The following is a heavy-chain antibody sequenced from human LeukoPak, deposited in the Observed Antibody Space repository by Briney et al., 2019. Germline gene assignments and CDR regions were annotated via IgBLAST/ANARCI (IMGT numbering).Heavy chain of an antibody. CDR3: AREGVGGSGMLNWFDP. CDR1: GGSISSSNW. J-gene: IGHJ5*02. CDR2: IYHSGST. Sequence: SGTLSLTCAVSGGSISSSNWWSWVRQPPGKGLEWIGEIYHSGSTNHNPSLKSRITISVDKSKNQFSLKLSSVTAADTAVYYCAREGVGGSGMLNWFDPWGQGTLVTASS. V-gene: IGHV4-4*02. D-gene: IGHD3-10*01.